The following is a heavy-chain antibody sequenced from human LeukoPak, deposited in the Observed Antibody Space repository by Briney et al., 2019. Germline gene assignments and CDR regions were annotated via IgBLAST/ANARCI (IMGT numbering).Heavy chain of an antibody. CDR2: INPNSGGT. CDR3: ARDPPAAITYYGMDV. CDR1: GYTFTGYY. Sequence: ASVKVSCKASGYTFTGYYMHWVRQAPGQGLEWMGWINPNSGGTNYAQKFQGRVTMTRDTSISTAYMELSRLRSDDTAVYYCARDPPAAITYYGMDVWGQGITVTVSS. V-gene: IGHV1-2*02. D-gene: IGHD2-2*01. J-gene: IGHJ6*02.